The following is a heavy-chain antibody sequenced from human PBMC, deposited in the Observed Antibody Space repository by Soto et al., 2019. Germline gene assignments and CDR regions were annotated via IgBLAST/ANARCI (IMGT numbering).Heavy chain of an antibody. CDR1: GFTFISYA. CDR3: APHVSCSGGSCQYDAFAI. J-gene: IGHJ3*02. Sequence: GSLRLSCAASGFTFISYAMSWVLQAPWKGLEWVSAISGSGGSTYYADSVKGRFAMSRDTSENTLYLQMNSLGAEDTAAYYCAPHVSCSGGSCQYDAFAIRGQGTMVTVSS. CDR2: ISGSGGST. D-gene: IGHD2-15*01. V-gene: IGHV3-23*01.